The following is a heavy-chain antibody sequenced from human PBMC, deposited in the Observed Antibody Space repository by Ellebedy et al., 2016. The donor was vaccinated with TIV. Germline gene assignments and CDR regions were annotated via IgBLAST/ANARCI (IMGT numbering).Heavy chain of an antibody. V-gene: IGHV3-30*18. J-gene: IGHJ4*02. D-gene: IGHD5-12*01. CDR1: GFTFRNYG. Sequence: GESLKISCAASGFTFRNYGMHWVRQAPGKALECVAVISNDEKHTHYADSVKGRFTIPRDNSKNTLFLQMNSLRVEDTAICYFAKAKGAETRYDYMLEDWGQGTLVTVSS. CDR2: ISNDEKHT. CDR3: AKAKGAETRYDYMLED.